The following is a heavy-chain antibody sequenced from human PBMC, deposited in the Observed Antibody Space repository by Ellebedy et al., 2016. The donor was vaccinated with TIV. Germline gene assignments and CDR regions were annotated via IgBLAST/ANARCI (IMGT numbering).Heavy chain of an antibody. CDR3: ATAIYYYDSSGPWGMDV. D-gene: IGHD3-22*01. V-gene: IGHV1-2*02. J-gene: IGHJ6*02. CDR1: GYTFTGYY. Sequence: AASVKVSCKASGYTFTGYYMHWVRQAPGQGLEWMGWINPNSGGTNYAQKLQGRVTMTTDTSTSTAYMELRSLRSDDTAVYYCATAIYYYDSSGPWGMDVWGQGTTVTVSS. CDR2: INPNSGGT.